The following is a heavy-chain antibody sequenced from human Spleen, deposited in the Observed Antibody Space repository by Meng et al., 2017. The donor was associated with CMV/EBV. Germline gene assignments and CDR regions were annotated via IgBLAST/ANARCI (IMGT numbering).Heavy chain of an antibody. V-gene: IGHV3-11*01. D-gene: IGHD3-3*01. Sequence: GGSLRLSCAASGFSFSDFYMNWIRQAPGKGLEWIAFIDSIGSSTRYADSVKARFTFSRDNAKKSMYLQMNSLGADDTAVYYCARDGVWNATTFMYFYYYGMDVGGQGTTVTVSS. CDR2: IDSIGSST. CDR3: ARDGVWNATTFMYFYYYGMDV. CDR1: GFSFSDFY. J-gene: IGHJ6*02.